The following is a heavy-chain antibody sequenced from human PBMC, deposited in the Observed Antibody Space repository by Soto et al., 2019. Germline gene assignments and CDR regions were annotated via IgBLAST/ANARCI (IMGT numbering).Heavy chain of an antibody. CDR3: ARDGLPDDSCSGGYWFDP. Sequence: ASVKFSGEATGYTFSDYYIRWVRQAPGQGLEYMGWISPKSGGAAYAQKFRGGVTMTRDTSVNLAYFHLRSLRSDDTGVYYCARDGLPDDSCSGGYWFDPSGQGTHVTVSS. V-gene: IGHV1-2*02. D-gene: IGHD3-3*01. CDR1: GYTFSDYY. CDR2: ISPKSGGA. J-gene: IGHJ5*02.